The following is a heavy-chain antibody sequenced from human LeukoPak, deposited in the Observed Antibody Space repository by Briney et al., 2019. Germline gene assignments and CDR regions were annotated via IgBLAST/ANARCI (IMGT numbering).Heavy chain of an antibody. Sequence: GGSLRLSCAASGFTFSSYGMHWVRPAAGKGLEGVAVIWYDGSNKYYADSVKGRFTISRDNSKNTLYLQMNSLRAEDTAVYYCARLGWELGNWDYWGQGTLVTVSS. D-gene: IGHD1-26*01. CDR1: GFTFSSYG. J-gene: IGHJ4*02. CDR3: ARLGWELGNWDY. CDR2: IWYDGSNK. V-gene: IGHV3-33*01.